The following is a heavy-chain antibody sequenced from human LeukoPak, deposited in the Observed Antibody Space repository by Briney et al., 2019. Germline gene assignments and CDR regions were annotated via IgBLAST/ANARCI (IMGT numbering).Heavy chain of an antibody. Sequence: SSVKVSCKSSGYTFTGYYMHWVRQAPGQGLEWMGWINPNSGGTNYAQKFQGRVTMNRDTSISTAYMELSRLRSDDTAVYYCARSYDILTGYYSFSFDYWGQGTLVTVSS. J-gene: IGHJ4*02. CDR3: ARSYDILTGYYSFSFDY. CDR1: GYTFTGYY. CDR2: INPNSGGT. V-gene: IGHV1-2*02. D-gene: IGHD3-9*01.